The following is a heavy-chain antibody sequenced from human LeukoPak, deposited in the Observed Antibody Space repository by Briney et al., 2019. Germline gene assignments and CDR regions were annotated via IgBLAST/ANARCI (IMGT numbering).Heavy chain of an antibody. CDR3: ARGARFGHWLVRGGVGFDF. J-gene: IGHJ4*02. CDR2: IYYSGST. V-gene: IGHV4-39*01. CDR1: GGSLRSSNYY. Sequence: SETLSLTCTVSGGSLRSSNYYWGWIRQPPGKGLEWIGSIYYSGSTYYNPSLKSRVTISVDTSKNEFSLKLSSVTAADTAVYYCARGARFGHWLVRGGVGFDFWGQGTLVTVSS. D-gene: IGHD3/OR15-3a*01.